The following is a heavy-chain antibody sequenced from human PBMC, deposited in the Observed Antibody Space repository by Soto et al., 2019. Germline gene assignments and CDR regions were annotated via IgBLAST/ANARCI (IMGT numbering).Heavy chain of an antibody. Sequence: QVQLVQSGAEVKKPGSSVKVSCKASGATLDTFINFGVTWVRRAPGQGLEWMGGIIPVFGTAHYAQKFQGRLAISADESTRTAYMELSSLRSEDTAVYYCARGAATKLLVLMYAALEIWGQGTMVTVSS. V-gene: IGHV1-69*12. CDR3: ARGAATKLLVLMYAALEI. D-gene: IGHD5-12*01. J-gene: IGHJ3*02. CDR1: GATLDTFINFG. CDR2: IIPVFGTA.